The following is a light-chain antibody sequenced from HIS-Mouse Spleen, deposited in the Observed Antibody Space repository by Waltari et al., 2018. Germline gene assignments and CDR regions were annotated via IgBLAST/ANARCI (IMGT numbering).Light chain of an antibody. J-gene: IGLJ1*01. V-gene: IGLV2-14*03. Sequence: QSALTQPASVSGSPGQSITIPCTGTSSDVGCYNYVSWYQQHPGKAPKLMICDVSNRPSGVSNRFSGSKSGNTASLTISGLQAEDEADYYCSSYTSSSTPYVFGTGTKVTVL. CDR3: SSYTSSSTPYV. CDR2: DVS. CDR1: SSDVGCYNY.